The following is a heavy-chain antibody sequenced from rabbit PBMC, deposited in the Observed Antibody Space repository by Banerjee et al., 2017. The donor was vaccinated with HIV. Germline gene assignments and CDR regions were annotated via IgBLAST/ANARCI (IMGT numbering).Heavy chain of an antibody. Sequence: QLKETGGGLVQPGGSLTLSCKASGFDFSSYYMSWVRQAPGKGLEWIGIIYAGKGSTDYASWVNGRFTISSDNAQNTVDLQMNSLTAADTATYFCARAYGASSTDWGYFKLWGQGTLVTVS. J-gene: IGHJ4*01. V-gene: IGHV1S7*01. CDR1: GFDFSSYY. CDR2: IYAGKGST. D-gene: IGHD8-1*01. CDR3: ARAYGASSTDWGYFKL.